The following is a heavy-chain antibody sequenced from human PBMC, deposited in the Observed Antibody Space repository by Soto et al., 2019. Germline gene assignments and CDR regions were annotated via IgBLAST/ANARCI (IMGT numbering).Heavy chain of an antibody. CDR2: IYHSGST. J-gene: IGHJ4*02. V-gene: IGHV4-4*02. Sequence: SETLSLTCAVSGGSISSSNWWSWVRQPPGKGLEWIGEIYHSGSTNYNPSLKSRVTISVDKSKNQFSLKLSSVTAADTAVYYCARAPLIAAAGTGFLDYWGQGTLVTVSS. D-gene: IGHD6-13*01. CDR3: ARAPLIAAAGTGFLDY. CDR1: GGSISSSNW.